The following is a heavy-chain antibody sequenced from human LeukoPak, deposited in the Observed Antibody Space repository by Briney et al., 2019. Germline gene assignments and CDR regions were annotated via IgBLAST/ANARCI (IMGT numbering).Heavy chain of an antibody. V-gene: IGHV4-34*01. J-gene: IGHJ6*03. CDR3: ARGRVSAPNYYYYYMDV. Sequence: TSETLSLTCAVYGGSFSGYYWSWIRPPPGKGLEWIGEINHSGSTNYNPSLKSRVTISVDTSKNQFSLKLSSVTAADTAVYYCARGRVSAPNYYYYYMDVWGKGTTVTVSS. CDR2: INHSGST. CDR1: GGSFSGYY. D-gene: IGHD2-8*01.